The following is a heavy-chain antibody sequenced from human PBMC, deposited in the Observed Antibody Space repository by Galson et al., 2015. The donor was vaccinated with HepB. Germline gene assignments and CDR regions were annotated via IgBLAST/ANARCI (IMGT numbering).Heavy chain of an antibody. Sequence: SVKVSCKVSGGTFSSRDAINWVRQAPGQGLEWMGGTIPIFGTAIYAQKFQGRLTITADESTNTAYLDLSSLRFEDTAVYYCARGTVWGSYRYDALDSWGQGTMVTVST. D-gene: IGHD3-16*02. CDR3: ARGTVWGSYRYDALDS. CDR2: TIPIFGTA. CDR1: GGTFSSRDA. J-gene: IGHJ3*02. V-gene: IGHV1-69*13.